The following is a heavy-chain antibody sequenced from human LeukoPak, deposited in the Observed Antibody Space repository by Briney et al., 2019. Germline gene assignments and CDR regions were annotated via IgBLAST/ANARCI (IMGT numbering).Heavy chain of an antibody. CDR1: GYTFTSYS. J-gene: IGHJ5*02. Sequence: ASVKVSCKASGYTFTSYSMHWERQAPGQGLEWMGIINPSGGSTSYAQKFQGRVTMTRDTSASTVYMELSSLRSEDTAVYYCARVGVRGIGQNWFDPWGQGTLVTVSS. D-gene: IGHD3-10*01. CDR3: ARVGVRGIGQNWFDP. CDR2: INPSGGST. V-gene: IGHV1-46*01.